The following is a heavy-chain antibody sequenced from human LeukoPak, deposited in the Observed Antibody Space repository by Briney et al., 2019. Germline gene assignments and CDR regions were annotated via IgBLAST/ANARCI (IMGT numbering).Heavy chain of an antibody. V-gene: IGHV3-30*04. CDR3: AKEDYYYYYMDV. J-gene: IGHJ6*03. Sequence: GGSLRLSCAASGFTFSSYAMHWVRQAPGKGLEWVAVISYDGSNKYYADSVKGRFTISRDNSKNTLYLQMNSLRAEDTAVYYCAKEDYYYYYMDVWGKGTTVIVSS. CDR1: GFTFSSYA. CDR2: ISYDGSNK.